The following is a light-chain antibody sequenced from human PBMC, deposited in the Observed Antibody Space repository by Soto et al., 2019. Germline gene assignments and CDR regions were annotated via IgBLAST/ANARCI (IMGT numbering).Light chain of an antibody. CDR2: DVS. V-gene: IGLV2-8*01. Sequence: QSVLTQPPSASGSPGQSVTISCTVTSSDVGGYNYVSWYQQHPGKAPKLMIYDVSSRPSGVPDRFSGSKSGNTASLTVSGLQAEDEADYYCSSYAGTHIVFGTGTKVTVL. CDR1: SSDVGGYNY. CDR3: SSYAGTHIV. J-gene: IGLJ1*01.